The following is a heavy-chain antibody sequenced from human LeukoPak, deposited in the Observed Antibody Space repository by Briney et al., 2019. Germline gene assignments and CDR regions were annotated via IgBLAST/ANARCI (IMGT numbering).Heavy chain of an antibody. CDR1: GGSISSSNW. CDR3: ARVNYSNYGYYYYYGMDV. V-gene: IGHV4-4*02. CDR2: IYHSGST. J-gene: IGHJ6*02. Sequence: PSETLSLTCAVSGGSISSSNWWSWVRQPPGKGLEWIGEIYHSGSTNYNPSLKSRVTISVDKSKNQFSLKLSPVTAADTAVYYCARVNYSNYGYYYYYGMDVWGQGTTVTVSS. D-gene: IGHD4-11*01.